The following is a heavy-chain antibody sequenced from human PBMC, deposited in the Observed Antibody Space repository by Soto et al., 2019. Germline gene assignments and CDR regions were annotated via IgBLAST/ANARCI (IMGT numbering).Heavy chain of an antibody. Sequence: PGGSLRLSCAASGFTFRTYWMHWVRQAPGKGLVWVSRINSDGSTTNYADSVKGRFTISRDNAKNTLYLQMNSLRAEHTVVYYCARDAYYVLGVWGQGTRVTVSS. J-gene: IGHJ6*02. CDR3: ARDAYYVLGV. CDR1: GFTFRTYW. CDR2: INSDGSTT. V-gene: IGHV3-74*01.